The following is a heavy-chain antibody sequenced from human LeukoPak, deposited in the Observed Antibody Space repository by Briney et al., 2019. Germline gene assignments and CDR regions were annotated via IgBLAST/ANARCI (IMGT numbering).Heavy chain of an antibody. Sequence: ASVKVSCKASGYTFTGYYMHWVRQAPGQGLEWMGRINPNSGGTNYAQKFQGRVTITRDTSISTAYMELSRLRSDDTAVYYCAREPYMITFGGVTPSRDYWGQGTLVTVSS. D-gene: IGHD3-16*01. CDR3: AREPYMITFGGVTPSRDY. CDR1: GYTFTGYY. J-gene: IGHJ4*02. V-gene: IGHV1-2*06. CDR2: INPNSGGT.